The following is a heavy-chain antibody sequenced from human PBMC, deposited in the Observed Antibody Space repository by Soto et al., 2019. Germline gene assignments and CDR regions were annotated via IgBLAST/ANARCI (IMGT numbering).Heavy chain of an antibody. Sequence: AVKVSCKSSGCTFSSYAIIGVRQSPGRGLEWMGGIIPIFGTANYAQKFQGRVTITADESTSTAYMELSSLRSEDTAVYYCARGPFVVVTAIRWYFQHWGQGTLVTVSS. CDR3: ARGPFVVVTAIRWYFQH. D-gene: IGHD2-21*02. V-gene: IGHV1-69*13. CDR1: GCTFSSYA. J-gene: IGHJ1*01. CDR2: IIPIFGTA.